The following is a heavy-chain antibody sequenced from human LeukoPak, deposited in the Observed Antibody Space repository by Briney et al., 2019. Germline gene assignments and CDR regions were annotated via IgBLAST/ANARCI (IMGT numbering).Heavy chain of an antibody. CDR2: IKQDGSEK. V-gene: IGHV3-7*01. J-gene: IGHJ4*02. CDR3: AALGYSYGRNFDY. D-gene: IGHD5-18*01. CDR1: GFTFSSYW. Sequence: GGSLRLSCAASGFTFSSYWMSWVRQAPGKGLEWVANIKQDGSEKYYVDSVKGRFTISRDNAKNSLYLQMNSLRAEDTAVYYCAALGYSYGRNFDYWGQGTLVTVSS.